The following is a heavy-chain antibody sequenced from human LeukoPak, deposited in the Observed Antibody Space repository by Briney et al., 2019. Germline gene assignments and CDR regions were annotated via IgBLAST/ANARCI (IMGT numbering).Heavy chain of an antibody. CDR2: VYPTGST. CDR1: GGSISSHY. Sequence: KPSETLSLTCTVSGGSISSHYWSWIRQPAGKGLEYIGRVYPTGSTNDNPSLKGRVAMSVDTSKNQFSLRLNSVTAADTAVYYCAREYCTTTICYPSGGYYDSWGQGTLVTVSS. J-gene: IGHJ4*02. V-gene: IGHV4-4*07. CDR3: AREYCTTTICYPSGGYYDS. D-gene: IGHD2-2*01.